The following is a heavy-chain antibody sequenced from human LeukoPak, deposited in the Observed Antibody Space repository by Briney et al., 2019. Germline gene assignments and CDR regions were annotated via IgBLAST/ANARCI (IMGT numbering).Heavy chain of an antibody. V-gene: IGHV4-34*01. CDR3: ARRTRTYSSSLGL. D-gene: IGHD6-13*01. CDR1: GGSFSNYY. J-gene: IGHJ4*02. CDR2: INHSGST. Sequence: PSETLSLTCAVYGGSFSNYYWSWVRQPPGKGLEWIGEINHSGSTNYNPSLKSRVTITVDTSKNQFSLKLSSVTAADTAVYYCARRTRTYSSSLGLWGQGTLVTVSS.